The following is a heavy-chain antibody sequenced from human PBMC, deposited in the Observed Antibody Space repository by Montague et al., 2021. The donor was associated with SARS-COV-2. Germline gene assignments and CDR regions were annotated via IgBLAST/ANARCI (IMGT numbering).Heavy chain of an antibody. D-gene: IGHD3-3*01. CDR2: IYYSGST. Sequence: TLSLTCTVSSGSISSYYWNWIRQPPGKGLEWIGYIYYSGSTNYNPSLKSRVTISVDTSKNQFSLKLSSVTAADTAVYYCARVSDFWSGYYTAVGAFDIWGQGTMVTVSS. J-gene: IGHJ3*02. CDR3: ARVSDFWSGYYTAVGAFDI. V-gene: IGHV4-59*01. CDR1: SGSISSYY.